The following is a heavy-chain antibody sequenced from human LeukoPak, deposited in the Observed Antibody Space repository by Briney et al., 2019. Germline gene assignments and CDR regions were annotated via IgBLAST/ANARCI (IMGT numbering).Heavy chain of an antibody. J-gene: IGHJ6*02. CDR1: GFTFSDYY. V-gene: IGHV3-11*01. CDR3: ARDYYGDYAYYGMDV. Sequence: PGGSLRLSCAASGFTFSDYYMSWIRQAPGKGLEWVSYISSSGSTIYYADSVNGRFTISRDSAKNSLYLQMNSLRAEDTGVYYCARDYYGDYAYYGMDVWGQGTTVTVSS. CDR2: ISSSGSTI. D-gene: IGHD4-17*01.